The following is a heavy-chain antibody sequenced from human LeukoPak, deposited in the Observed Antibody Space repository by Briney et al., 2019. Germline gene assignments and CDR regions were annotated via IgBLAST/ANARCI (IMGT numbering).Heavy chain of an antibody. V-gene: IGHV5-51*01. CDR2: IYPGDSDT. Sequence: GEPLKISCKGSGYSFTSYWIGWVRPMPGKGLEWMGIIYPGDSDTRYSPSFQGQVTISADKSISTAYLQWNSLRAEDTALYYCARYGGNAFDVWGQGTMVTVSS. J-gene: IGHJ3*01. CDR3: ARYGGNAFDV. CDR1: GYSFTSYW. D-gene: IGHD4/OR15-4a*01.